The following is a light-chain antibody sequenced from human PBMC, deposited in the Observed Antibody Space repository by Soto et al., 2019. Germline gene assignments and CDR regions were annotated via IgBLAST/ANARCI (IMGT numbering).Light chain of an antibody. J-gene: IGLJ2*01. V-gene: IGLV1-44*01. CDR1: SSNIGSNT. CDR3: AAWDDSLKVVV. CDR2: SNT. Sequence: QAVVTQPPSASGTPGQRVTISCSGSSSNIGSNTVNWYQQLPGTAPKLLIYSNTQRPSGVPDRFSGSKSGTSASLAISGLQSEDEADYYCAAWDDSLKVVVFGGGTKLTVL.